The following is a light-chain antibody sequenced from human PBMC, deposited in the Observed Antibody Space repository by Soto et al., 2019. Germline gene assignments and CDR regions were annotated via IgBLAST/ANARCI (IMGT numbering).Light chain of an antibody. CDR1: ISDVGDYDY. CDR3: CSYAGSSTSVI. V-gene: IGLV2-11*01. Sequence: QSALTQPRSVSGSPGQSVTISCTGTISDVGDYDYVSWYQQHPGKAPKLIIYDVYKRSSGVPDRFSGSKSGNTASLTISGLQAEDEADYYCCSYAGSSTSVIFGGGTKVTVL. J-gene: IGLJ2*01. CDR2: DVY.